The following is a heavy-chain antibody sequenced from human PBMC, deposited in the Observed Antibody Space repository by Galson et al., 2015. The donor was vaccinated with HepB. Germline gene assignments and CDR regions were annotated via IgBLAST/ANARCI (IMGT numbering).Heavy chain of an antibody. Sequence: SLRLSCAASGFIFSNYAMTWVRQAPGKGLEWVSSITDGDHDTYYTDSVKGRFTISRDNSQNTLFLQMNSLGAEDTAVYYCAKQASVYIRSRLDIWGQGTTVTVSS. CDR3: AKQASVYIRSRLDI. J-gene: IGHJ6*02. CDR2: ITDGDHDT. CDR1: GFIFSNYA. V-gene: IGHV3-23*01. D-gene: IGHD5/OR15-5a*01.